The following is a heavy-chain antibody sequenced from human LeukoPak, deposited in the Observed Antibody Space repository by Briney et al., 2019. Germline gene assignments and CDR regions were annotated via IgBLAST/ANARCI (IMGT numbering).Heavy chain of an antibody. D-gene: IGHD6-13*01. J-gene: IGHJ4*02. CDR1: GFTFSSYA. CDR2: ISGSGGST. CDR3: AKQGLGIAAAGKATIDY. V-gene: IGHV3-23*01. Sequence: PGGSLRLSCAASGFTFSSYAMSWVRQAPGKGLEWVSAISGSGGSTYYADSVKGRFTISRDNSKNTLYLQMNSLRAEDTAVYYCAKQGLGIAAAGKATIDYWGQGTLVTVSS.